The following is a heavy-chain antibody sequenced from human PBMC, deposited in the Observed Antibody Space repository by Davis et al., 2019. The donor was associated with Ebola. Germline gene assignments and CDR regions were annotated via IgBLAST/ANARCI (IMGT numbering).Heavy chain of an antibody. CDR3: TTAGDIVVVPAAADY. D-gene: IGHD2-2*01. Sequence: PGGSLRLSCAASGFTFSSYEMNWVRQAPGKGLEWVGRIKSKTDGGTTDYAAPVKGRFTISRDDSKNTLYLQMNSLKTEDTAVYYCTTAGDIVVVPAAADYWGQGTLVTVSS. V-gene: IGHV3-15*01. CDR2: IKSKTDGGTT. J-gene: IGHJ4*02. CDR1: GFTFSSYE.